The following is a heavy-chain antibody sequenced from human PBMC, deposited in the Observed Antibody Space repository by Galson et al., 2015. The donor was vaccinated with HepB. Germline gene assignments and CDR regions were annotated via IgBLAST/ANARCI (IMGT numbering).Heavy chain of an antibody. J-gene: IGHJ6*02. D-gene: IGHD2-2*01. V-gene: IGHV1-24*01. Sequence: SVKVSCKVSGYTLTELSMHWVRQAPGKGLEWMGGFAPEEGETIFAQRFQGRVTMTTDTSTSTAYMELRSLRSDDTAVYYCARFYCSSTSCHQYYYYGMDVWGQGTTVTVSS. CDR1: GYTLTELS. CDR3: ARFYCSSTSCHQYYYYGMDV. CDR2: FAPEEGET.